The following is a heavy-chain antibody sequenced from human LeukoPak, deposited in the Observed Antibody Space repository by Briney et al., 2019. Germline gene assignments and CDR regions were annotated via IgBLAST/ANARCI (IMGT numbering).Heavy chain of an antibody. J-gene: IGHJ3*02. Sequence: PGGSLRLSCAASGFTFSDYYMSWIRQAPGKGLEWISYISSSGSTIYYADSVEGRFTISRDNAKNSLYLQMNSLRAEDTAVYYCAREVRFMTTVSGTFDIWGQGTMVTVSS. CDR2: ISSSGSTI. CDR3: AREVRFMTTVSGTFDI. D-gene: IGHD4-17*01. V-gene: IGHV3-11*01. CDR1: GFTFSDYY.